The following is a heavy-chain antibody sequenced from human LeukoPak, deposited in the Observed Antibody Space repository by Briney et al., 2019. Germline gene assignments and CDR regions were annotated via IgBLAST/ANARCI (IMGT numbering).Heavy chain of an antibody. CDR3: ANARGTSSSYFDL. Sequence: GGSLRLSCVASGFTFSTYEMNWVRQAPGKGLEWVSGISSGGGSTYYTDSMKGRFTISRDNSKNTLYLQMNSLTAEDTALYYCANARGTSSSYFDLWGRGTLVTVSS. D-gene: IGHD6-6*01. V-gene: IGHV3-23*01. CDR2: ISSGGGST. J-gene: IGHJ2*01. CDR1: GFTFSTYE.